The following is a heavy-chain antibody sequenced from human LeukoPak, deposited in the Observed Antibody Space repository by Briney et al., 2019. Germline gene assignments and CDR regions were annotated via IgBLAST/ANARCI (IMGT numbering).Heavy chain of an antibody. V-gene: IGHV1-24*01. Sequence: ASVKVSCKVSGYTLTELSMHWVRQAPGKGLEWMGGFDPEDGETIYAQKFQGRVTMTEDTSTDTAYMELSSLRSEDTAVYYCATAVYHYDSSGYGPFDYWGQGTLVTVSS. CDR1: GYTLTELS. CDR2: FDPEDGET. D-gene: IGHD3-22*01. CDR3: ATAVYHYDSSGYGPFDY. J-gene: IGHJ4*02.